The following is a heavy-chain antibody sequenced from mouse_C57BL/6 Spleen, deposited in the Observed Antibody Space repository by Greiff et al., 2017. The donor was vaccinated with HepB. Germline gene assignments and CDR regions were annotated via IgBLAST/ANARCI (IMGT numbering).Heavy chain of an antibody. CDR3: TGRGSTFDY. Sequence: EVKLQESGGGLVQPGGSMKLSCVASGFTFSNYWMNWVRQSPEKGLEWVAQIRLKSDNYATHYAESVKGRFTISRDDSKSSVYLQMNNLRAEDTGIYYCTGRGSTFDYWGQGTTLTVSS. J-gene: IGHJ2*01. V-gene: IGHV6-3*01. CDR2: IRLKSDNYAT. CDR1: GFTFSNYW.